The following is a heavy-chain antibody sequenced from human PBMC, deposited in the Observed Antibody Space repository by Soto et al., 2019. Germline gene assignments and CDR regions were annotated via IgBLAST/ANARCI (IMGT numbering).Heavy chain of an antibody. Sequence: QVLLQESGPGLVQPSGTLSLSCVVSGVSISSNYYWGWVRQPPGKGLEWLGDISHIGSVNYNPSLKSRGPISMDKSQNQFSLKVNSVTAADTAVYYCARSFGWYAIDYWGQGTLVIVSS. V-gene: IGHV4-4*02. CDR2: ISHIGSV. D-gene: IGHD6-19*01. CDR1: GVSISSNYY. J-gene: IGHJ4*02. CDR3: ARSFGWYAIDY.